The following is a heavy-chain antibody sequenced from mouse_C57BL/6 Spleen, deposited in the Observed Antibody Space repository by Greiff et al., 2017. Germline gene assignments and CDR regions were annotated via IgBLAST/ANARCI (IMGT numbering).Heavy chain of an antibody. CDR3: ARSLYGNPYYDAMDY. V-gene: IGHV1-52*01. CDR1: GYTFTSYW. Sequence: QVQLQQPGAELVRPGSSVKLSCKASGYTFTSYWMHWVKQRPIQGLEWIGNIDPSDSETHYNQKFKDKATLTVDKSSSTAYMQLSSLTSEDSAVYYCARSLYGNPYYDAMDYWGQGTSVTVSS. D-gene: IGHD2-1*01. J-gene: IGHJ4*01. CDR2: IDPSDSET.